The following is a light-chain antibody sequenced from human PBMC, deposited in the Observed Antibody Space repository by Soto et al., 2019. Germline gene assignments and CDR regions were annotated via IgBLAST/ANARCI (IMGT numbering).Light chain of an antibody. Sequence: QSVLTQPASVYGSPGQSITISCTGTSNDIGSYNYVSWYQQHPDKAPKLMIYDVSNRPSGVSNRFSGSKSGNTASLTISGLQAEDEADYYCSSYTSSTTYVFGTGTKVTVL. J-gene: IGLJ1*01. CDR1: SNDIGSYNY. CDR3: SSYTSSTTYV. CDR2: DVS. V-gene: IGLV2-14*01.